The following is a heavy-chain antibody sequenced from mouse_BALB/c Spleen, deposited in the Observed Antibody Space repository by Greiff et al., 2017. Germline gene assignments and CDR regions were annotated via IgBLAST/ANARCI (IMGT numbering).Heavy chain of an antibody. D-gene: IGHD1-2*01. CDR2: IYPGDGST. Sequence: VQRVESGPELVKPGALVKISCKASGYTFTSYDINWVKQRPGKGLEWIGWIYPGDGSTKYNEKFKGKATLTTDKSSSTAYMQLSRLTSEDSAVYFCARAYYGYAWFAYWGQGTLVTVSA. CDR3: ARAYYGYAWFAY. V-gene: IGHV1S56*01. CDR1: GYTFTSYD. J-gene: IGHJ3*01.